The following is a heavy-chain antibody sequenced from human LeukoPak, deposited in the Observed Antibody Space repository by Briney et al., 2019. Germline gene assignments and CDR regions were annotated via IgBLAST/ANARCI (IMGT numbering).Heavy chain of an antibody. CDR1: GFTFSSYA. J-gene: IGHJ6*02. Sequence: GRSLRLSCAASGFTFSSYATHWVRQAPGKGLEWVAVISYDGSNKYYADSVKGRFTISRDNSKNTLYLQMNSLRAEDTAVYYCASLSYYYDSSGYYPPYYYYGMDVWGQGTTVTVSS. CDR3: ASLSYYYDSSGYYPPYYYYGMDV. CDR2: ISYDGSNK. V-gene: IGHV3-30*04. D-gene: IGHD3-22*01.